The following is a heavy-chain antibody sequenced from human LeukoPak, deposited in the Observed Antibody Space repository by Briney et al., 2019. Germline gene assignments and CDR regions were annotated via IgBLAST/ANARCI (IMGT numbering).Heavy chain of an antibody. Sequence: ASVKVSCKASGYTFTSYGISWVRQARGQGLEWMGWISAYNGNTNYAQKLQGRVTMTTDTSTSTAYMELSSLRSEDTAVYYCARDPYGDYAFDYWGQGTLVTVSS. D-gene: IGHD4-17*01. CDR1: GYTFTSYG. CDR2: ISAYNGNT. V-gene: IGHV1-18*01. J-gene: IGHJ4*02. CDR3: ARDPYGDYAFDY.